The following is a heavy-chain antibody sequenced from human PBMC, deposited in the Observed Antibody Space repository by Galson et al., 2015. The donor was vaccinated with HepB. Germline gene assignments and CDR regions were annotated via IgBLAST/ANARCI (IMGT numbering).Heavy chain of an antibody. D-gene: IGHD2-15*01. J-gene: IGHJ4*02. Sequence: SLRLSCAGSGFTFGSYAMHWVRQTPGKGLEYISAIDSDGGDTIYADSVKGRFTISRDNSKNTLYLQMSSLTDEDTAVYYCARALPPSSPPGILDSWGQGTLVTVFS. CDR3: ARALPPSSPPGILDS. V-gene: IGHV3-64D*06. CDR1: GFTFGSYA. CDR2: IDSDGGDT.